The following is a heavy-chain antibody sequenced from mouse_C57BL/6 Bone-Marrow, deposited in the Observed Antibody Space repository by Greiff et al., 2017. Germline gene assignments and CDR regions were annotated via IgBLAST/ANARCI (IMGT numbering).Heavy chain of an antibody. CDR2: IDPEDGDT. D-gene: IGHD1-1*01. CDR3: TTPRGITTRYFDV. J-gene: IGHJ1*03. CDR1: GFNITDYY. V-gene: IGHV14-1*01. Sequence: VQLQQSGAELVRPGASVKLSCTASGFNITDYYMHWVKQRPEQGLEWIGRIDPEDGDTEYAPKFQGKATLTAETSSNTAYLQLSSLTSEDTSVYYCTTPRGITTRYFDVWGTGTTVTVSS.